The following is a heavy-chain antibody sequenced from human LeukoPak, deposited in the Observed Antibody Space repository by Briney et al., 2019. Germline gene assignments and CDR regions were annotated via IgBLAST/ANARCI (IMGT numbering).Heavy chain of an antibody. V-gene: IGHV3-23*01. CDR2: IRGSGDPA. D-gene: IGHD3/OR15-3a*01. Sequence: GGSLRLSCVASGFPFSAYAMSWVRQAPNRGLEWVSGIRGSGDPAYYAESVKGRFTVYRDNFRNIVYLQMNSVRAEDTALYYCAKDLSSGTGRGFDHWGQGPLVSVSS. CDR3: AKDLSSGTGRGFDH. J-gene: IGHJ4*02. CDR1: GFPFSAYA.